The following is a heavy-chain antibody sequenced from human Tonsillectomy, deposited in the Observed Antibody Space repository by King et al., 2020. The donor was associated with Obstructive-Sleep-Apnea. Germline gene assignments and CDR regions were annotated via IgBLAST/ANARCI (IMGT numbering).Heavy chain of an antibody. J-gene: IGHJ4*02. D-gene: IGHD3-10*01. Sequence: VQLVESGGGLVKPGGSLRLSCAASGFTFSSYSMNWVRQAPGKGLEWVSFISRSSSYKHYADSVKGRFTISRDNAKNSLYLQMNSLRAEDTAVYYCARVGFGSGIDYWGQGTLVTVSS. V-gene: IGHV3-21*01. CDR1: GFTFSSYS. CDR2: ISRSSSYK. CDR3: ARVGFGSGIDY.